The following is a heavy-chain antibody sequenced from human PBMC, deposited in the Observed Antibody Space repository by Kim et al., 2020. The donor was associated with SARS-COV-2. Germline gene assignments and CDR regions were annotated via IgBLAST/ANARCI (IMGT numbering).Heavy chain of an antibody. V-gene: IGHV3-23*01. CDR2: ITAHNVVM. D-gene: IGHD2-15*01. CDR3: AKGLQAHPYWVAMDV. Sequence: GGSLRLSCEGSGFDFDTFAITWVRQAPGKGLEWVSRITAHNVVMYYANSVKGRFTASRDNSKAYLRMEGLRGEDTAIYYCAKGLQAHPYWVAMDVWGQGTAVTVSS. CDR1: GFDFDTFA. J-gene: IGHJ6*02.